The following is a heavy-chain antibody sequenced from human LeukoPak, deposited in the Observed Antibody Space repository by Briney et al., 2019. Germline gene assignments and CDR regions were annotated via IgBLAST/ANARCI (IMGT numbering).Heavy chain of an antibody. CDR3: AKDPGYSYNWFDP. D-gene: IGHD6-13*01. V-gene: IGHV3-30*02. CDR1: GFTFSSYG. J-gene: IGHJ5*02. CDR2: IRYDGSNK. Sequence: GGSLRLSCAASGFTFSSYGMHWVRQAPGKGLEWVAFIRYDGSNKYYADSVKGRFTISRDNSKNTLYLQMNSLRAEDTAVYYCAKDPGYSYNWFDPWGQGTLVTVSS.